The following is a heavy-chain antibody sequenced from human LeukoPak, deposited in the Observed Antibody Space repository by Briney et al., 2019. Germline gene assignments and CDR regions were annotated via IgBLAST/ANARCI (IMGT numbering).Heavy chain of an antibody. CDR1: GGTFSSYT. V-gene: IGHV1-69*02. CDR2: IIPILGIA. J-gene: IGHJ3*02. D-gene: IGHD3-16*02. Sequence: GASVKVSCKASGGTFSSYTISWVRQAPGQGLEWMGRIIPILGIANYAQKFQGRVTITADKSTSTAYMELSSLRSEDTAVYYCASGRGVWGSYRYTPDDAFDIWGQGTMVTVSS. CDR3: ASGRGVWGSYRYTPDDAFDI.